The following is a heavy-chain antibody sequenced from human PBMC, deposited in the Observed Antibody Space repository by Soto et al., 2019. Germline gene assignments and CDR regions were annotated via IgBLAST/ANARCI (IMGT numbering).Heavy chain of an antibody. D-gene: IGHD6-13*01. Sequence: GGSLRLSCAASGFTFSSYGMHWVRQAPGKGLEWVAVISYDGSNKYYADSVKGRFTISRDNSKNTLYLQMNSLRAEDTAVYYCARDPLGAAAGLRDYYYGKDVWGQGTTVTVSS. CDR1: GFTFSSYG. CDR2: ISYDGSNK. CDR3: ARDPLGAAAGLRDYYYGKDV. J-gene: IGHJ6*02. V-gene: IGHV3-30*03.